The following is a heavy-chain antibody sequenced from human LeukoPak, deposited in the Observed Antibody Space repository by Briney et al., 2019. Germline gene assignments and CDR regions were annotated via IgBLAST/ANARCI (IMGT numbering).Heavy chain of an antibody. J-gene: IGHJ3*02. Sequence: PGTLSLTCAVYGGSFSGYYWSWIRQPPGKGLEWIGEINHSGSTNYNPSLKSRVTISVDTSKNQFSLKLSSVTAADTAVYYCARSITMIVRGDAFDIWGQGTMVTVSS. D-gene: IGHD3-22*01. CDR3: ARSITMIVRGDAFDI. CDR1: GGSFSGYY. CDR2: INHSGST. V-gene: IGHV4-34*01.